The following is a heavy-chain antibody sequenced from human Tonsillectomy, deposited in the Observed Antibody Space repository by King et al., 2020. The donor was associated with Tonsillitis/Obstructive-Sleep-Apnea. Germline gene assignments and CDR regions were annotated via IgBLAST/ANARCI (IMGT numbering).Heavy chain of an antibody. J-gene: IGHJ5*02. D-gene: IGHD3-16*02. CDR3: AAVPLMITFGGVIVPNWFDP. CDR2: IYYSGIT. Sequence: VQLQESGPGLVKSSETLSLTCTVSDGSVSGYYWNWIRQPPGKGLEWIAYIYYSGITTYNPSLKSRATISLDKSKNQVSLKLSSVTAADTAVYYCAAVPLMITFGGVIVPNWFDPWGQGTLVTVSS. V-gene: IGHV4-59*02. CDR1: DGSVSGYY.